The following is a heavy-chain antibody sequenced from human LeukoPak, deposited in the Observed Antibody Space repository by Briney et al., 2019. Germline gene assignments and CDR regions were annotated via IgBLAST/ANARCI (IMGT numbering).Heavy chain of an antibody. CDR2: INDKGST. CDR1: GVSYSPCD. Sequence: PSETLSLTCTFSGVSYSPCDWAWIRQRPGKGLEWIGYINDKGSTYYSPSLESRVTISVDTSKKHFSLILTSVTAADTAVYYRASGPWELDYWGQGTLVTVSS. V-gene: IGHV4-59*08. CDR3: ASGPWELDY. J-gene: IGHJ4*02. D-gene: IGHD1-26*01.